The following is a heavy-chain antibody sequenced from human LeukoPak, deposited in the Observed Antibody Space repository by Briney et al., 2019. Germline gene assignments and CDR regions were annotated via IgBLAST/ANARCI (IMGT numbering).Heavy chain of an antibody. V-gene: IGHV4-59*11. D-gene: IGHD3-10*01. CDR2: VYYSGTT. CDR1: GGSMSSRY. Sequence: PSETLSLTCTVSGGSMSSRYWSWIRQPPGKGLEWIGYVYYSGTTNSNPSLKSRVTISVDTSKNQFSLNLRSVTAADTAVYYCARDVARSGDLFAWFDPWGQGTLVIVSS. J-gene: IGHJ5*02. CDR3: ARDVARSGDLFAWFDP.